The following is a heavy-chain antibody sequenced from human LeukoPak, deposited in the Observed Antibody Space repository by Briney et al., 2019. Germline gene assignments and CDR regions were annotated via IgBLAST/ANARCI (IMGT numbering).Heavy chain of an antibody. CDR1: GDSVSSNSAS. CDR3: ARDPDSSYEWGPFDP. V-gene: IGHV6-1*01. D-gene: IGHD1-26*01. J-gene: IGHJ5*02. Sequence: PSQTLSLTCAISGDSVSSNSASWNWIRQSPSRGLEWLGRTYYRSKWNSDYAVSVKSRITINPDTSKNQLSLHLNSVTPEDTAVYYCARDPDSSYEWGPFDPWGQGTLVTVSS. CDR2: TYYRSKWNS.